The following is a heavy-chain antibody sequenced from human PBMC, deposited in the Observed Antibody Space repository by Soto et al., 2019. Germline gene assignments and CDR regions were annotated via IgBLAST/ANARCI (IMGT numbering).Heavy chain of an antibody. D-gene: IGHD3-22*01. CDR1: GYTFHNYG. V-gene: IGHV1-18*01. J-gene: IGHJ6*02. CDR3: ARVPTYDSSGYLYYYYGMDV. Sequence: ASVKVSCKASGYTFHNYGVNWVRQAPGHGLEWMGWISAYNGNTNYAQKLQGRVTMTTDTSTSTAYMELRSLRSDDTAVYYCARVPTYDSSGYLYYYYGMDVWGQGTTVTVSS. CDR2: ISAYNGNT.